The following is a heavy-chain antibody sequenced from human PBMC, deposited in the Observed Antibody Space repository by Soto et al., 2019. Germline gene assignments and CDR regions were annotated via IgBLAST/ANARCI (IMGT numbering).Heavy chain of an antibody. CDR1: GFTFSSYA. V-gene: IGHV3-23*01. J-gene: IGHJ6*02. Sequence: GGSLRLSCAASGFTFSSYAMSWVRQAPGKGLEWVSAISGSGGSTYYADSVKGRFTISRDNSKNTLYLQMNSLRAEDTAVYYCAKKWTAARPGVLGYYGMDVWGQGTTVTVSS. CDR2: ISGSGGST. CDR3: AKKWTAARPGVLGYYGMDV. D-gene: IGHD6-6*01.